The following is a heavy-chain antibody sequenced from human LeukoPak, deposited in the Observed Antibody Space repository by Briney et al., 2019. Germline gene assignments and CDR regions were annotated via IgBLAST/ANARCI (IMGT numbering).Heavy chain of an antibody. V-gene: IGHV1-8*01. J-gene: IGHJ5*01. CDR2: MSPNSGDT. D-gene: IGHD3-10*01. Sequence: ASVKVSCKASGYTFTSYDINWVRQASGRGLEWVGWMSPNSGDTGYAQKFQGRVTMTRDTSISTAYLDLISLTSEDTAVYYCARRLRGVVSRKNWFDSWGQGTLVTVSS. CDR1: GYTFTSYD. CDR3: ARRLRGVVSRKNWFDS.